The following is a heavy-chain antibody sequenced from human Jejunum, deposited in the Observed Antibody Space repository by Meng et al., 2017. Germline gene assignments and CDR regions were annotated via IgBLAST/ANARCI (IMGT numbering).Heavy chain of an antibody. Sequence: GESLKISCAASGFTFSTYAIHWVRQAPGKGLEYVSGISSNGDSTHYANSVKGRFTISRDNSKNTLSLQMGSLRVEDMAVYYCAKGSGSYDGYNWFDSWGQGTLVTVSS. CDR3: AKGSGSYDGYNWFDS. D-gene: IGHD1-26*01. J-gene: IGHJ5*01. CDR1: GFTFSTYA. V-gene: IGHV3-64*01. CDR2: ISSNGDST.